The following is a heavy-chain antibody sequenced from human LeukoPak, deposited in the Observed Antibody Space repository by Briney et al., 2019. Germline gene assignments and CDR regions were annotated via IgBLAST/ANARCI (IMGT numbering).Heavy chain of an antibody. Sequence: GGSLRFSCAASGFTFSGYWMSWVRQAPGKGLEWMANIKFGRSEKYYVDSMKGRLAISRDNAKNSLYLQMNSLRAEDTAVYYCARVSLSIAAAGINWFDPWGQGTLVT. V-gene: IGHV3-7*01. CDR3: ARVSLSIAAAGINWFDP. CDR1: GFTFSGYW. D-gene: IGHD6-13*01. CDR2: IKFGRSEK. J-gene: IGHJ5*02.